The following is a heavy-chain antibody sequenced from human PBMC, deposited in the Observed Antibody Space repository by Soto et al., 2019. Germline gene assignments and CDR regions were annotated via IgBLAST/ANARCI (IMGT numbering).Heavy chain of an antibody. V-gene: IGHV1-18*01. CDR3: ARDRRRWLQFYYFDY. CDR1: GYTFTSYG. J-gene: IGHJ4*02. CDR2: ISAYNGNT. Sequence: GASVKVSCKASGYTFTSYGISWVRQAPGQGLEWMGWISAYNGNTNYAQKLQGRVTMTTDTSTSTAYMELRSLRSDDTAVYYCARDRRRWLQFYYFDYWGQGTLVTVSS. D-gene: IGHD5-12*01.